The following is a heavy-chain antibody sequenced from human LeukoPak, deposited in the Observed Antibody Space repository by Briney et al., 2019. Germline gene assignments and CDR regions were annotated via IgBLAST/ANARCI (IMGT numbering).Heavy chain of an antibody. CDR3: ARDYILPLETDNGDGFAI. CDR1: GYTFRQYS. Sequence: PWASVKVSCKASGYTFRQYSISWVRQAPGKGFEWMGWVSPSHTTRVYAQEFQGRVTMTADTNTNTVSMELRSLRFDDTAVYFCARDYILPLETDNGDGFAIWGQGTVVTVSS. CDR2: VSPSHTTR. D-gene: IGHD3-3*02. V-gene: IGHV1-18*01. J-gene: IGHJ3*02.